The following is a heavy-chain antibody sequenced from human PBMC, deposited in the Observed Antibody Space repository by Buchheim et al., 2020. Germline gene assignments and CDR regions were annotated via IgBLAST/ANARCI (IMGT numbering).Heavy chain of an antibody. CDR1: GFTFSSYA. CDR2: ISGSGGST. J-gene: IGHJ6*02. CDR3: VNGIDYDFWSGFSGMDV. Sequence: EVQLLESGGGLVQPGGSLRLSCAASGFTFSSYAMSWVRQAPGKGLEWVSAISGSGGSTYYADSVKGRFTISRDNSKNTLSLQMNSLRAEDTAVYYCVNGIDYDFWSGFSGMDVWGQGTT. V-gene: IGHV3-23*01. D-gene: IGHD3-3*01.